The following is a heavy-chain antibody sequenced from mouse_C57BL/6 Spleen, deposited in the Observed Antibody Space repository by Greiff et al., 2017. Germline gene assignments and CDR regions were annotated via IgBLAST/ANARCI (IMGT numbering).Heavy chain of an antibody. D-gene: IGHD2-4*01. J-gene: IGHJ3*01. Sequence: QVQLKQSGAELVKPGASVKISCKASGYAFSSYWMNWVKQRPGKGLEWIGQIYPGDGDTNYNGKFKGKATLTADKSSSTAYMQLSSLTSEDSAVYFCARDYDSRGAWFAYWGQGTLVTVSA. V-gene: IGHV1-80*01. CDR2: IYPGDGDT. CDR3: ARDYDSRGAWFAY. CDR1: GYAFSSYW.